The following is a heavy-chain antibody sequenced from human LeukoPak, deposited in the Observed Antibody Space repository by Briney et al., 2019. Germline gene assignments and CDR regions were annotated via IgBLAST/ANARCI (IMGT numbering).Heavy chain of an antibody. D-gene: IGHD6-13*01. J-gene: IGHJ4*02. CDR1: GDSVSRTDAG. Sequence: SQTLSLTCAISGDSVSRTDAGWNWIRQSPSRGLEWLGRTYYRSKWYNDYAVSVKSRITINPDTSKNQFSLQLNSVTPEDTAVYYCARAGSSSWNQIDYWGQGTLVTVSS. V-gene: IGHV6-1*01. CDR2: TYYRSKWYN. CDR3: ARAGSSSWNQIDY.